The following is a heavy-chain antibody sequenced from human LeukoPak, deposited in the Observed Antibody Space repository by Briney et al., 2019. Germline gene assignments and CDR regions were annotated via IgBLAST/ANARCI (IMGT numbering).Heavy chain of an antibody. CDR3: ARAPSPYYDFWSGYYYFDY. J-gene: IGHJ4*02. Sequence: SETLSLTCTVSGGSISSYYWSWIRQPPGKGLEWIGYIYYSGSTNYNPSLKSRVTISVDTSKNQFSLKLSSVTAADTAVYYCARAPSPYYDFWSGYYYFDYWGQGTLVTVSS. CDR1: GGSISSYY. V-gene: IGHV4-59*08. D-gene: IGHD3-3*01. CDR2: IYYSGST.